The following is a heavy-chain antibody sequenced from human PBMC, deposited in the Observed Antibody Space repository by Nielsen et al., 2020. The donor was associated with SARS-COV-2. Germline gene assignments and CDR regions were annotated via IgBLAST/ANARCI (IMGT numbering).Heavy chain of an antibody. CDR1: GGSISSSSYY. V-gene: IGHV4-39*07. J-gene: IGHJ4*02. CDR2: IYYSGST. D-gene: IGHD3-22*01. Sequence: SETLSLTCTVSGGSISSSSYYWGWIRQPPGKGLEWIGSIYYSGSTYYNPSLKSRVTISVDTSKNQFSLKLSSVTAADTAVYYCARIEGITMIVMVIKAWGQGTLVTVSS. CDR3: ARIEGITMIVMVIKA.